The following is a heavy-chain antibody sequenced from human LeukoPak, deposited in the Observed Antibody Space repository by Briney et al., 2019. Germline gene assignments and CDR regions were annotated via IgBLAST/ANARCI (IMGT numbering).Heavy chain of an antibody. CDR3: ASYFEILTGYYGGNAFDV. D-gene: IGHD3-9*01. J-gene: IGHJ3*01. CDR1: GYTFTHYY. Sequence: ASVKVSCKTSGYTFTHYYINWVRQAPGQGLEWMGWINPKTGGTKYALKFQARVTLTRDTSISSAYMELSGLRSDDTAVYYCASYFEILTGYYGGNAFDVWGQGTMVTVSS. V-gene: IGHV1-2*02. CDR2: INPKTGGT.